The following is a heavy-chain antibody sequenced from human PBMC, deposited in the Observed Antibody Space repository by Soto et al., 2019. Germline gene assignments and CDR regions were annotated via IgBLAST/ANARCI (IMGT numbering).Heavy chain of an antibody. D-gene: IGHD6-6*01. V-gene: IGHV4-30-4*01. Sequence: SETLSLTCTVSGGSISSGDYYWSWIRQPPGKGLEWIGYIYYSGSTYYNPSLKSRVTISVDTSKNQFSLKLSSVTAADTAVYYCASVEYSSNRFDDWGQGTLVTVSS. J-gene: IGHJ4*02. CDR3: ASVEYSSNRFDD. CDR2: IYYSGST. CDR1: GGSISSGDYY.